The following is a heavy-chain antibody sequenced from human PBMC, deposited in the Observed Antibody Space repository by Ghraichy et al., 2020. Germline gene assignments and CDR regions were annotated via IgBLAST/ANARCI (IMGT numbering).Heavy chain of an antibody. CDR1: GFTFSGSA. D-gene: IGHD2-2*01. CDR2: IRSKANSYAT. J-gene: IGHJ6*03. V-gene: IGHV3-73*01. CDR3: SRDCSSTRCNGPLLPMDV. Sequence: GGSLRLSCAASGFTFSGSAMHWVRQASGKGLEWVGRIRSKANSYATAYAASVKGRFTISRDDSKNTAYLQMNSLKIEDTAVYYCSRDCSSTRCNGPLLPMDVWGKGTTVTVSS.